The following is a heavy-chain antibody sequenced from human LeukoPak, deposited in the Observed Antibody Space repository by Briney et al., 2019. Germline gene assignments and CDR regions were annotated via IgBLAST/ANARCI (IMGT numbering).Heavy chain of an antibody. CDR3: ARVYGSGRYYYHYAMDV. J-gene: IGHJ6*02. CDR2: ISYYGIDI. Sequence: GGSVTLLCAAWGLPFSSYGVQCLPDARGRGLVCVGVISYYGIDISYADSMKGRFTISRDNSKNTLYLQMNSLRAEDTAVYYCARVYGSGRYYYHYAMDVWGQGTTVTVSS. D-gene: IGHD3-10*01. CDR1: GLPFSSYG. V-gene: IGHV3-30*03.